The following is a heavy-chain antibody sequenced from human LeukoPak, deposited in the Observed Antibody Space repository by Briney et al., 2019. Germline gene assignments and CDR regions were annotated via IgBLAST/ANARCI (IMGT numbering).Heavy chain of an antibody. V-gene: IGHV1-46*01. D-gene: IGHD3-22*01. CDR1: GYPFTSYY. CDR3: ARDPPYDTSGYYFDY. Sequence: GASVKVSCKASGYPFTSYYMHWVRQAPGQGLEWMGIINPRGGSISYAQKFQGRVTMTRDTSTSTVYMELSSLRSEDTAVYYRARDPPYDTSGYYFDYWGQGTLVTVSS. J-gene: IGHJ4*02. CDR2: INPRGGSI.